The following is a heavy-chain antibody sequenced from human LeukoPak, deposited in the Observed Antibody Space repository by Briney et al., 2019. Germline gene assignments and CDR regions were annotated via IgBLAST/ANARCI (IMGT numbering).Heavy chain of an antibody. CDR2: TNQDGTEK. V-gene: IGHV3-7*01. Sequence: GGSLRLSCAAAGFTFTTYWMSWIRQLPGKGLEWVANTNQDGTEKYYVGSVKGRFTIARDNAKTSLDLQMNSLRVEDTGLYYCVKVAKYYYGSETYYFFEHWGQGTPVTASS. CDR3: VKVAKYYYGSETYYFFEH. D-gene: IGHD3-10*01. CDR1: GFTFTTYW. J-gene: IGHJ4*02.